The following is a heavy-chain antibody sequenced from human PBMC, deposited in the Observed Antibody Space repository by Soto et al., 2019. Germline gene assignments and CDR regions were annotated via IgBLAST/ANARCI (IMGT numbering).Heavy chain of an antibody. Sequence: QVKLVQSGAEMKKPGTSVTVSCKASGGTFKRFAISWLREAPGQGLQWMGGVIPSFGTTPYAQNFQGRIKIPADKSTSTVYLELTTLRSDDTAVYFFATDYPNGDLRSAAFDSWGQGTAVTVSS. D-gene: IGHD4-17*01. V-gene: IGHV1-69*06. CDR3: ATDYPNGDLRSAAFDS. CDR2: VIPSFGTT. J-gene: IGHJ4*02. CDR1: GGTFKRFA.